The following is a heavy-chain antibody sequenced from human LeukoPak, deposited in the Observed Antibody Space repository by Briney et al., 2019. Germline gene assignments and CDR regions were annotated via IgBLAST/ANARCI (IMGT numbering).Heavy chain of an antibody. D-gene: IGHD3-3*01. CDR3: ARGLVWSGYSDY. CDR1: GGSISSAGYS. CDR2: IFHSGIT. J-gene: IGHJ4*02. V-gene: IGHV4-30-2*01. Sequence: KSSETLSLTCAVSGGSISSAGYSWGWIRQPPGKGLEWIGYIFHSGITYFNPSLKSRVTISPDRSKNQFSLKLSSVTAADTAVYYCARGLVWSGYSDYWGQGTLVTVSS.